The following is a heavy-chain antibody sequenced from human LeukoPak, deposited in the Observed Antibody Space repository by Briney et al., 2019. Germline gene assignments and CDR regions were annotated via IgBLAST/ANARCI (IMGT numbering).Heavy chain of an antibody. Sequence: ASVKVSCKASGYTFTSYDINWVRQATGQGLEWMGWMNPNSGNTGYAQKFQGRVTMTRNTSISTAYMELSSLRSEDTAVYYCARVMTTVTTDAFEIWGQGTMVTVSS. CDR2: MNPNSGNT. D-gene: IGHD4-17*01. CDR1: GYTFTSYD. J-gene: IGHJ3*02. CDR3: ARVMTTVTTDAFEI. V-gene: IGHV1-8*01.